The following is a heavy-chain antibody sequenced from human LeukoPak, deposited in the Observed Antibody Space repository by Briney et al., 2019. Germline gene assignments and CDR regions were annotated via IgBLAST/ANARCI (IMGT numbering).Heavy chain of an antibody. D-gene: IGHD6-13*01. CDR3: AKTTRISWYAYKHFQH. Sequence: GGSLRLSCAASGFTFSSYAMSWVRQAPGKGLEWVSAISGSGGSTYYADSVKGRFTISRDNSKNTLYLQMNSLRAEDTAVYYCAKTTRISWYAYKHFQHWGQGTLVTVSS. J-gene: IGHJ1*01. CDR2: ISGSGGST. V-gene: IGHV3-23*01. CDR1: GFTFSSYA.